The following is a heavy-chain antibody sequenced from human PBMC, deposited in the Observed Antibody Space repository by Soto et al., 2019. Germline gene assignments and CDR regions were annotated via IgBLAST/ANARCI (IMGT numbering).Heavy chain of an antibody. V-gene: IGHV4-59*01. Sequence: SETLSLTCTVSGGSISGYYWSWIRQPPGKGLEWIGFIHYSGTTNYNPSLKSRVTILVDMSKNQFSLKLSSVTAADTAVYYCARDSSRAGYSYEFDYWGLGTLVTVSS. CDR2: IHYSGTT. CDR3: ARDSSRAGYSYEFDY. J-gene: IGHJ4*02. CDR1: GGSISGYY. D-gene: IGHD5-18*01.